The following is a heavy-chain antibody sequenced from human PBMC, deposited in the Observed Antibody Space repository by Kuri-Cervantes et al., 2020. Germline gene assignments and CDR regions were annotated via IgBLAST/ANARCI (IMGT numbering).Heavy chain of an antibody. CDR1: GDSVSSNSAA. V-gene: IGHV6-1*01. CDR2: TYYRSKWYN. D-gene: IGHD3-22*01. J-gene: IGHJ4*02. CDR3: ARSSYYDSSGYPTDLDY. Sequence: SETLSLTCAISGDSVSSNSAAWNWIRQSPSRGLEWLGRTYYRSKWYNDYAVSVKSRITINPDTSKNRFSLQLNSVTPEDTAVYYCARSSYYDSSGYPTDLDYWGQGTLVTVSS.